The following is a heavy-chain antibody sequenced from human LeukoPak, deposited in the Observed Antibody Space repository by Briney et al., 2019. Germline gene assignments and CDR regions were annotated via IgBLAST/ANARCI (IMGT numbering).Heavy chain of an antibody. CDR2: ISSSGSTI. Sequence: GGSLRLSCAASGFTFSSYEMNWVRQAPGKGPEWVSYISSSGSTIYYADSVKGRFTISRDNAKNSLYLQMNSLRAEDTAVYYCARGEDVVGTVNLFDSWGQGTLVTVSS. CDR3: ARGEDVVGTVNLFDS. V-gene: IGHV3-48*03. CDR1: GFTFSSYE. J-gene: IGHJ4*02. D-gene: IGHD2-21*02.